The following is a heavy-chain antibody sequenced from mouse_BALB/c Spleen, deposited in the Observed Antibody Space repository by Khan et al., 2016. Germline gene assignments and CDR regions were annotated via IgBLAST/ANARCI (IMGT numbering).Heavy chain of an antibody. CDR2: ISYDGSN. Sequence: EVQLQESGPGLVKPSQSLSLTCSVTGYSITSGYYWNWIRQFPGNKLEWMGYISYDGSNNYNPSLKNRISITRDTSKHQFFLKLNSVTTEDTATYYCARDPFYYYGSSYWYFDVWGAGTTVTVSS. V-gene: IGHV3-6*02. CDR1: GYSITSGYY. J-gene: IGHJ1*01. CDR3: ARDPFYYYGSSYWYFDV. D-gene: IGHD1-1*01.